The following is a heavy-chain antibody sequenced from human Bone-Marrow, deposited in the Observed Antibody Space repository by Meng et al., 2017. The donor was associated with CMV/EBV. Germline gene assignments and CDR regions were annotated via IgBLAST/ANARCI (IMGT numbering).Heavy chain of an antibody. CDR1: GFTFSSYS. CDR3: ARKLDWSYQLPYYYYGMDV. V-gene: IGHV3-48*04. Sequence: GESLKISCAASGFTFSSYSMNWVRQAPGKGLEWVSYISSSSSTIYYADSVKGRFTISRDNAKNSLYLQMNSLRAEDTAVYYCARKLDWSYQLPYYYYGMDVWGQGTTVTVSS. D-gene: IGHD2-2*01. J-gene: IGHJ6*02. CDR2: ISSSSSTI.